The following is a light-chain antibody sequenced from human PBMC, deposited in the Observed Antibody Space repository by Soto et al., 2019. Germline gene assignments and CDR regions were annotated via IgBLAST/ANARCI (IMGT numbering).Light chain of an antibody. CDR2: YDS. Sequence: SYELTQPPSVSVAPGKTARITCGGNNIGSKSVHWYQQKPGQAPVLVIDYDSDRPSGIPERFSGSNSGNPATLTISRVEAGDEADYYCHVWDSSSDPHYVFGTGTKLTVL. J-gene: IGLJ1*01. CDR3: HVWDSSSDPHYV. CDR1: NIGSKS. V-gene: IGLV3-21*04.